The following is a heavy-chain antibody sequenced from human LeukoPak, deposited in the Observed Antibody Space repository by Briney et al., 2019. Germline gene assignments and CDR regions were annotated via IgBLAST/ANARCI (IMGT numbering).Heavy chain of an antibody. Sequence: GGSLRLSGAASGITFSRFWMSWVRQAPGKGLEWVASIKGDASEKYYVDSVRGRFTTSRDNAKHSLFLQMNSLRAEDTAVYYCRIGHSGSNWGQGTLVTVSS. D-gene: IGHD2-21*01. CDR3: RIGHSGSN. CDR2: IKGDASEK. V-gene: IGHV3-7*01. CDR1: GITFSRFW. J-gene: IGHJ4*02.